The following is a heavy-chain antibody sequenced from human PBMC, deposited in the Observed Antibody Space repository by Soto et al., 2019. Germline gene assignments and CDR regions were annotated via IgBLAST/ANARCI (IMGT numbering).Heavy chain of an antibody. J-gene: IGHJ4*02. CDR3: AKPSYGFWSGYYPPFDY. CDR1: GFSFSSFG. Sequence: QVQLVASGGGVVQPGRSLRLSCAASGFSFSSFGMHWVRQAPGKGLQWVAIIWYDGSLEYYADSVKGRFTISGDTSKNTLYLQMNSLRLEAPAVYYCAKPSYGFWSGYYPPFDYWGQGTLVTVSP. D-gene: IGHD3-3*01. V-gene: IGHV3-33*03. CDR2: IWYDGSLE.